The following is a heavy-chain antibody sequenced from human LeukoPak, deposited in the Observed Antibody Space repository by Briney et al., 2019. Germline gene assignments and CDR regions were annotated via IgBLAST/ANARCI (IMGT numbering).Heavy chain of an antibody. Sequence: GGSLRLSCAASGFTFRSYSMNWVRQAPGKGLEWVSSISISSSYIYYADSVKGRFTISRDNAKNSLYLQMNSLRAEDTAVYYCARYVYGVVTSFDYWGQGTLVTVSS. V-gene: IGHV3-21*01. CDR1: GFTFRSYS. J-gene: IGHJ4*02. CDR3: ARYVYGVVTSFDY. CDR2: ISISSSYI. D-gene: IGHD3-3*01.